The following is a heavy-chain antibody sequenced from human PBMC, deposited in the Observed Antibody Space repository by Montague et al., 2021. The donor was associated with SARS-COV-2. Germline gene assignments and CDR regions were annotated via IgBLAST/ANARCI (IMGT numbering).Heavy chain of an antibody. CDR1: NVSINNYS. CDR3: ATDAAPDRPADFDYSGRGRFSMDAARNQVAVKVRDVTTADTASNSWATDDETERAAGFDY. Sequence: SETLSLTCTVSNVSINNYSRGWIRQAPGKGLEWIGHIYNSGTTNYNPSLRSRVTISMDTSRNQFSLKLKSVTTADTAVYYCATDAAPDRPADFDYSGRGRFSMDAARNQVAVKVRDVTTADTASNSWATDDETERAAGFDYWGRGILVTVSA. V-gene: IGHV4-59*01. J-gene: IGHJ4*02. D-gene: IGHD1-14*01. CDR2: IYNSGTT.